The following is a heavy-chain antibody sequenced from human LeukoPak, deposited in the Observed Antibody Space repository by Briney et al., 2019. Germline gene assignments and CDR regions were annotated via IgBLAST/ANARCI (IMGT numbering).Heavy chain of an antibody. V-gene: IGHV5-10-1*01. CDR1: GYMFTTYW. Sequence: GASLRISCKTSGYMFTTYWISWVRQMPGKGLEWMGRIDPSDSYNNYSPSFKGHVTFSADRSLSTVYLQWGSLKASDTAIYYCARTAYYSGSGSYYYFDYWGQGTLVTVSS. CDR3: ARTAYYSGSGSYYYFDY. CDR2: IDPSDSYN. D-gene: IGHD3-10*01. J-gene: IGHJ4*02.